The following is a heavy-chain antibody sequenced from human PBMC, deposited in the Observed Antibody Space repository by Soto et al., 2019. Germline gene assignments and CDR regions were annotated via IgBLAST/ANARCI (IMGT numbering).Heavy chain of an antibody. CDR2: IYHSGSI. CDR1: GDSISSSLW. CDR3: ATSQLGEYFDN. J-gene: IGHJ4*02. Sequence: QSLTCDVSGDSISSSLWWSWVRQTPGKGLEWIGEIYHSGSINYNPSLKSRVTISADRSKNQFSLTLTAVTAADTAVYYCATSQLGEYFDNWGQGTLVTVSS. V-gene: IGHV4-4*02. D-gene: IGHD1-1*01.